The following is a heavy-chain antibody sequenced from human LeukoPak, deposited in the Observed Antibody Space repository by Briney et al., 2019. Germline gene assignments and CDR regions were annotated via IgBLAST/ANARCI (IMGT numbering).Heavy chain of an antibody. CDR1: GGSISSSSYY. V-gene: IGHV4-39*07. Sequence: SETLSLTCTVSGGSISSSSYYWGWIRQPPGKGLEWIGSIYYSGSTYYNPSLKSRVTISVDTSKNQFSLKLTSVTAADTAVYYCASVYIAVAGRGYFDYWGQGTLVTVSS. CDR3: ASVYIAVAGRGYFDY. CDR2: IYYSGST. J-gene: IGHJ4*02. D-gene: IGHD6-19*01.